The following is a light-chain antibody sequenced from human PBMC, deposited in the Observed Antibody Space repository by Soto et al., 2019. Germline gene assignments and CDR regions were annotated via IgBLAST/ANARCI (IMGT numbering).Light chain of an antibody. V-gene: IGLV2-14*01. CDR1: SSDIGGYNY. J-gene: IGLJ2*01. CDR2: GVS. Sequence: QSALTQPASVSGSPGQSITISCTGTSSDIGGYNYVSWYQQHPGKAPKLMIYGVSNRPSGVSNRFSGSKSGNTAFLTISGLQAEDEADYYCSSYTSSSTLVVFGGGTKLTVL. CDR3: SSYTSSSTLVV.